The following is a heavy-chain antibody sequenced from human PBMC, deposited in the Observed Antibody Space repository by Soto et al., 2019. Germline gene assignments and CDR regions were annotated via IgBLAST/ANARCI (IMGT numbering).Heavy chain of an antibody. D-gene: IGHD2-8*01. CDR1: GFTFSSYS. Sequence: PGGSLRLSCAASGFTFSSYSMNWVRQAPGKGLEWVSSISSSGDYIHYADSVRGRFTISRDNAKNSLFLQMSSLRAEDTAVYFCASRFCSNGLCHFDYWGQGTLVTVSS. J-gene: IGHJ4*02. V-gene: IGHV3-21*01. CDR2: ISSSGDYI. CDR3: ASRFCSNGLCHFDY.